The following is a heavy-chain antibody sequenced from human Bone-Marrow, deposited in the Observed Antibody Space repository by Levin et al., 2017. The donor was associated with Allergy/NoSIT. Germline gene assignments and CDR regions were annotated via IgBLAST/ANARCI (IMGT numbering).Heavy chain of an antibody. Sequence: GGSLRLSCAASGFTLSSHWMTWVRQAPGNGLEWVASMKEDGYNKYYVDSVKGRFTISRDNTKNSLYLQMNSLRAEDTAVYYCARDDYYYYMDVWGKGTTVTVSS. CDR2: MKEDGYNK. CDR3: ARDDYYYYMDV. J-gene: IGHJ6*03. CDR1: GFTLSSHW. V-gene: IGHV3-7*04.